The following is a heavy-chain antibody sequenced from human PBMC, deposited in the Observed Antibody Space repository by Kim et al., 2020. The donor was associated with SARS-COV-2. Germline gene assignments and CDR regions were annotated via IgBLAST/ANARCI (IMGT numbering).Heavy chain of an antibody. V-gene: IGHV3-7*01. CDR3: SNDGSA. CDR2: KNRQGRAE. J-gene: IGHJ4*02. D-gene: IGHD3-16*01. Sequence: VANKNRQGRAEQYVDSVRGRFNISRDNAKNSAYLQMDSLRVEDTALYYCSNDGSAWGQGTMVTVSS.